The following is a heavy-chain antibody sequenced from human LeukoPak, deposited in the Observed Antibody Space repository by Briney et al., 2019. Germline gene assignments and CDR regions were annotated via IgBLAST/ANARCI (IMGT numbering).Heavy chain of an antibody. D-gene: IGHD6-6*01. CDR2: INPSGGSA. CDR1: GYTFTSDY. J-gene: IGHJ4*01. Sequence: GASVKVSCEASGYTFTSDYMHWVGQAPGQGLEWMGIINPSGGSASYAQKFQGRVTMTRNMSTSTVYMELSSLRSEDTAVYYCARYPEPIEYSSSSGSGITHWGPVTLVTASS. CDR3: ARYPEPIEYSSSSGSGITH. V-gene: IGHV1-46*01.